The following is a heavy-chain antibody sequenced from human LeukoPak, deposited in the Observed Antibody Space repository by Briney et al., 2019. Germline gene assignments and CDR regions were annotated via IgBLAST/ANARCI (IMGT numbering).Heavy chain of an antibody. CDR2: IFYSGIT. CDR1: GDSITSYF. CDR3: ASRIVDTLNWFDP. J-gene: IGHJ5*02. Sequence: SETLSLTCTVSGDSITSYFWSWIRQPPGKGLEWVGYIFYSGITNYNPSLKSRVTISVDTSKNQFSLKLSSVTAADTAVYYCASRIVDTLNWFDPWGQGTLVTVSS. V-gene: IGHV4-59*12. D-gene: IGHD5-18*01.